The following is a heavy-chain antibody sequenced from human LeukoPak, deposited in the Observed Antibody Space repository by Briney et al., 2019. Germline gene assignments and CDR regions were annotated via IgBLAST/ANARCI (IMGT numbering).Heavy chain of an antibody. CDR3: AKAYCASTICYGGGKIDY. Sequence: GGSLRLSCGASGFTFSSYGMHWVRQAPGKGPEGVAFIRYDGSNKYYADSVKGRFTISRDDSKNTLYLQMNSLSVEDTAVYYCAKAYCASTICYGGGKIDYWGQGTLVTVSS. CDR1: GFTFSSYG. D-gene: IGHD2-2*01. V-gene: IGHV3-30*02. CDR2: IRYDGSNK. J-gene: IGHJ4*02.